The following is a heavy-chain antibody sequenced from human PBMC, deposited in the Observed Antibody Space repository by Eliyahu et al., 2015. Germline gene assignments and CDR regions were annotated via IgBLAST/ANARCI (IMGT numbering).Heavy chain of an antibody. D-gene: IGHD2/OR15-2a*01. Sequence: QVQLVQSGAEVKKPGASVKVSXXAXXYTXTXYYMHWXRQAPGQGLEWMGRINPNSGGTNYAQKFQGRVTMTRDTSISTAYMELSRLRSDDTAVYYCARAVRLLSTSPYYYYMDVWGKGTTVTVSS. CDR3: ARAVRLLSTSPYYYYMDV. CDR1: XYTXTXYY. V-gene: IGHV1-2*06. CDR2: INPNSGGT. J-gene: IGHJ6*03.